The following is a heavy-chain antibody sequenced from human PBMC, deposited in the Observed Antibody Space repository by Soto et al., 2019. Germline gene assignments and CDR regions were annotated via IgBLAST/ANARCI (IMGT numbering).Heavy chain of an antibody. Sequence: EVQLVESGGGLVQPGGSLRLSCAASGFTFSSYWMSWVRQAPGKGLEWVANIKQDGSEKYYVDSVKGRFTISRDNAKNSLYLQMNSLRAEDTAVYYCAREGVVVATPPYYYYGMDVWGQGTTVTVSS. CDR2: IKQDGSEK. V-gene: IGHV3-7*01. D-gene: IGHD5-12*01. CDR3: AREGVVVATPPYYYYGMDV. CDR1: GFTFSSYW. J-gene: IGHJ6*02.